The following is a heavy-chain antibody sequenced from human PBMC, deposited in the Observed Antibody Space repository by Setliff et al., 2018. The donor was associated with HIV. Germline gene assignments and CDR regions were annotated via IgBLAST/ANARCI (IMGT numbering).Heavy chain of an antibody. V-gene: IGHV4-39*07. Sequence: SETLSLTCTVSGGSISSGSYYWGWIRQPPGKGLEWIGSIYFSGTTYYNPSLETRVTISVDTSKNQFSLKLSSVTAADTAVYYCAKGVAGLQYYYYYMDVWGKGTTVTVSS. CDR2: IYFSGTT. CDR1: GGSISSGSYY. CDR3: AKGVAGLQYYYYYMDV. D-gene: IGHD6-19*01. J-gene: IGHJ6*03.